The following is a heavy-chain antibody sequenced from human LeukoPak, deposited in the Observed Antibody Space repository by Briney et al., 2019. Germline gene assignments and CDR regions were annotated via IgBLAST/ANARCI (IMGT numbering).Heavy chain of an antibody. J-gene: IGHJ6*02. CDR2: IKQDGSEK. V-gene: IGHV3-7*05. CDR3: ARDPYSSSWSYGMDV. D-gene: IGHD6-13*01. CDR1: GFTFSSYW. Sequence: GGSLRLSCTASGFTFSSYWMSWVRQTPDKGLEWMANIKQDGSEKVYVDSVKGRFTISRDNARSSLYLQMSGLRAEDTAVYYCARDPYSSSWSYGMDVWGQGTTVTVSS.